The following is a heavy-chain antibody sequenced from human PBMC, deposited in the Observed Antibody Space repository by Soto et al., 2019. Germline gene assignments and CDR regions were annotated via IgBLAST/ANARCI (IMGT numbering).Heavy chain of an antibody. Sequence: ASVKVSCKASGGTFSSYAISWVRQAPGQGLEWMGGIIPIFGTANYAQKFQGRVTITADEPTSTAYMELSSLRSEDTAVYYCARVIMVRGVTYFDYWGHGTLVTVSS. CDR1: GGTFSSYA. CDR2: IIPIFGTA. D-gene: IGHD3-10*01. CDR3: ARVIMVRGVTYFDY. V-gene: IGHV1-69*13. J-gene: IGHJ4*01.